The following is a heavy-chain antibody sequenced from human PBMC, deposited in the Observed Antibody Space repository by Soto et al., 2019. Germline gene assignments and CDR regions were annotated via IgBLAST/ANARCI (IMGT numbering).Heavy chain of an antibody. CDR3: ARSIRGPRRFNWMDV. CDR2: IERDDDDK. Sequence: SGPTLVNPTETLTLTCTFSGFSLTSPGMCVSWIRQSPGKALEWLALIERDDDDKYYSTSLKTRLTISKDTRKNQVVLTMANMEPADTATYYCARSIRGPRRFNWMDVLGQGTTVAVSS. V-gene: IGHV2-70*13. D-gene: IGHD1-1*01. J-gene: IGHJ6*01. CDR1: GFSLTSPGMC.